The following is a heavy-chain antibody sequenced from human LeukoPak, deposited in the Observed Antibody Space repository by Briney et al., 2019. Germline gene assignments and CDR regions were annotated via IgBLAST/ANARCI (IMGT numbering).Heavy chain of an antibody. D-gene: IGHD3-10*01. CDR2: IHTDGVIT. Sequence: PGGSMRLSCAASGFNVSGYWIHWVRQAPGKGLMWVSRIHTDGVITNFADFVKGRFTISRDNAKNTVYLQMYSLTAEDTAVYYCARVYYPTSDEARLHGMDVWGQGTTVTVSS. V-gene: IGHV3-74*01. CDR1: GFNVSGYW. CDR3: ARVYYPTSDEARLHGMDV. J-gene: IGHJ6*02.